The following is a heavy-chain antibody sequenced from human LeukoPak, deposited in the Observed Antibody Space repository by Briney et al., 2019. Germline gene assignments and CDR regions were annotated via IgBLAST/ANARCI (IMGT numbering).Heavy chain of an antibody. V-gene: IGHV4-34*01. J-gene: IGHJ4*02. CDR2: INHSGST. Sequence: PSETLSLTCAGYGESFSGYYWSWIRQPPGKGLEWIGEINHSGSTNYNPSLKSRVTISVDTSKNQFSLKLSSVTAADTAVYYCARGRGSSGWYNDYWGQGTLVTVSS. CDR3: ARGRGSSGWYNDY. CDR1: GESFSGYY. D-gene: IGHD6-19*01.